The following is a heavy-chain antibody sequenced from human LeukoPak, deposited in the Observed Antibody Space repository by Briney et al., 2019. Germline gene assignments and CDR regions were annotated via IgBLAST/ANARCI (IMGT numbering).Heavy chain of an antibody. V-gene: IGHV1-46*01. J-gene: IGHJ4*02. Sequence: ASVKVSCKASGYTFTSYYMHWVRQAPGQGLEWMGIINPSGGSTSYAQKFQGRVTMTRDTSTSTVYMELSSLRSEDTAVYYCARDGGYCSGGSCYPTLVQGFFDYWGQGTLVTVSS. CDR3: ARDGGYCSGGSCYPTLVQGFFDY. CDR2: INPSGGST. D-gene: IGHD2-15*01. CDR1: GYTFTSYY.